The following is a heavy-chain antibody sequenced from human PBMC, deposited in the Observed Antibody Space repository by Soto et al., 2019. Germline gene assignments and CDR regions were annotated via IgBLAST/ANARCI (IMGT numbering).Heavy chain of an antibody. CDR3: ARAYCSGGSCYLDY. Sequence: QVQLVQSGGEVKKPGAAVKVSFKASGYTFTTFGIGWVRQAPGQGLEWMGWISAYSGNTEYPQKLQGRVTMTIDTSTSTTYMELRSLRSDDTAVYYCARAYCSGGSCYLDYWGQGALVTVSS. J-gene: IGHJ4*02. D-gene: IGHD2-15*01. V-gene: IGHV1-18*01. CDR2: ISAYSGNT. CDR1: GYTFTTFG.